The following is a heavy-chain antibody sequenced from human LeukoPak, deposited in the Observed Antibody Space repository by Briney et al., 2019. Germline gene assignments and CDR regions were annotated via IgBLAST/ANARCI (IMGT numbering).Heavy chain of an antibody. CDR2: ISSSGSTI. CDR3: ARDPYHGAYVL. V-gene: IGHV3-48*03. D-gene: IGHD4-17*01. J-gene: IGHJ4*02. Sequence: GGSLRLSCAASGFAFSSYEMSWVRQAPGKGLEWVSYISSSGSTIYYADSVKGRFTISRDNAKNSLYLQMSSLRAEDTAVYYCARDPYHGAYVLWGQGTLVTVSS. CDR1: GFAFSSYE.